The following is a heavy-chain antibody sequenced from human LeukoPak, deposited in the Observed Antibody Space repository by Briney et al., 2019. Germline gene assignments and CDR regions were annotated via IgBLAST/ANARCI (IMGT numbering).Heavy chain of an antibody. CDR2: VSDTGRA. CDR1: GGSITGYY. CDR3: ARKYSGYDSDYFYYYMDV. J-gene: IGHJ6*03. D-gene: IGHD5-12*01. V-gene: IGHV4-4*07. Sequence: SETLSLTCTVSGGSITGYYWTWIRQPAGKGLEWIGRVSDTGRAYYNPSLERRVTISIDTSKNQFSLRLSSVTAADTAVYFCARKYSGYDSDYFYYYMDVWGKGTTVTVSS.